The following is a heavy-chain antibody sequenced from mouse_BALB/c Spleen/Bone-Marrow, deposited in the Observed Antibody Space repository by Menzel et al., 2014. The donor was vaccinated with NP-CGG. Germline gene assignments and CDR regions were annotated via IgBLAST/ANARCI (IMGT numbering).Heavy chain of an antibody. V-gene: IGHV14-3*02. Sequence: VQLKESGAELVKPGALVKLSCTASGFNIKDTYMHWVKQRPEQGLEWIGRIDPANGNTKYDPKFQGKATITADTSSNTAYLQLSSLTSEDTAVYYCATTDSSGVFAYWGQGTLVTVSA. J-gene: IGHJ3*01. CDR2: IDPANGNT. CDR1: GFNIKDTY. D-gene: IGHD3-2*01. CDR3: ATTDSSGVFAY.